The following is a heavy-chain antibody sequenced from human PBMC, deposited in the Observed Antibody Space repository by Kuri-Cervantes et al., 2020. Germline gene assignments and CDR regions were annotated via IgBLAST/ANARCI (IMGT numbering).Heavy chain of an antibody. CDR2: ISSGGST. V-gene: IGHV3-53*01. CDR3: ARDTYQVAIDH. J-gene: IGHJ4*02. Sequence: GESLKISCAAPGFTVSSNYMSWVRQAPGKGLEWVSLISSGGSTYHADSVKGRFTISRDNSKNTLYLQMSSLRAEDTAVYYCARDTYQVAIDHWGQGTLVTVSS. CDR1: GFTVSSNY. D-gene: IGHD2-2*01.